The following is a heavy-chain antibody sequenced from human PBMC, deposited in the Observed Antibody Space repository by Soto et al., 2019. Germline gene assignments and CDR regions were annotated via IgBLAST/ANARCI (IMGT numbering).Heavy chain of an antibody. CDR1: GGTFSSYA. V-gene: IGHV1-69*01. CDR3: ARDLGEDTTWGNWFDP. D-gene: IGHD3-16*01. J-gene: IGHJ5*02. Sequence: QVQLVQSGAEVKKPGSSVKVSCKASGGTFSSYAISWVRQAPGQGLEWMGGIIPIFGTANYAQKFQGRVTITADESTSTADMELSSLRSEDTAGYYCARDLGEDTTWGNWFDPWGQGTLVTVSS. CDR2: IIPIFGTA.